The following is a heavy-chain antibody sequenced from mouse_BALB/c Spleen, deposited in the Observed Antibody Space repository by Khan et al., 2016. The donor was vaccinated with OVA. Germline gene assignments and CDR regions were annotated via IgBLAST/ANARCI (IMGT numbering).Heavy chain of an antibody. Sequence: QIQLVQSGPELKKPGETVKISCKASGYTFTNYGMNWVKQAPGKGLKWMGWINTYTGEPTYADDFKGRFAFSLETSASTAYLQINNLKNEDPATYFCAREVGYLYAMDYWGQGTSVTVSS. CDR3: AREVGYLYAMDY. CDR2: INTYTGEP. V-gene: IGHV9-3-1*01. CDR1: GYTFTNYG. J-gene: IGHJ4*01. D-gene: IGHD1-2*01.